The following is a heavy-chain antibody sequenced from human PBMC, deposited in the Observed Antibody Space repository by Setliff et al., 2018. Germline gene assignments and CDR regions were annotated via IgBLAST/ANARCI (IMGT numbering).Heavy chain of an antibody. CDR2: IISMSGTT. Sequence: GASVKVSCKASGGTFSTYAISWVRQAPGQGLEWMGGIISMSGTTNYAQKFQGRVTITTDKSTSTAYMELSSLRSEDTAVYYCARGDFYYYFYMDVWGKGTTVTAP. J-gene: IGHJ6*03. CDR1: GGTFSTYA. V-gene: IGHV1-69*05. CDR3: ARGDFYYYFYMDV.